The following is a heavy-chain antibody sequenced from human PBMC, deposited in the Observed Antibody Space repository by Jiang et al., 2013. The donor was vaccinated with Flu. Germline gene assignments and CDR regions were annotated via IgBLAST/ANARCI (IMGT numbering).Heavy chain of an antibody. CDR3: AKGSRGYTNFYFDY. D-gene: IGHD4-11*01. CDR1: GFAFSGYA. V-gene: IGHV3-23*01. Sequence: VQLLESGGGLVQPGGSLRLSCAASGFAFSGYAMTWVRQPPGKGLEWVSAISGSGSTPFYADSVKGRFTISRDNSDNTVYLQMNSLRGDDTAVYYCAKGSRGYTNFYFDYWGRGTLVTVSS. CDR2: ISGSGSTP. J-gene: IGHJ4*02.